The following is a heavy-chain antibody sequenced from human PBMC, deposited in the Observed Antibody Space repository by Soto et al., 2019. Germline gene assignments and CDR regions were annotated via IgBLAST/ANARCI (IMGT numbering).Heavy chain of an antibody. J-gene: IGHJ4*02. CDR3: ASCPQNCITTSPCCLFFDY. CDR2: INAGNGNT. D-gene: IGHD2-2*01. CDR1: GYTFTGYA. V-gene: IGHV1-3*01. Sequence: ASVKVSCKASGYTFTGYAMHWVRQAPGQRLEWMGWINAGNGNTKYSQKFQGRVTLSRDTSASTAYMELSSLRSEDTALYYCASCPQNCITTSPCCLFFDYWGQGTLVTVSS.